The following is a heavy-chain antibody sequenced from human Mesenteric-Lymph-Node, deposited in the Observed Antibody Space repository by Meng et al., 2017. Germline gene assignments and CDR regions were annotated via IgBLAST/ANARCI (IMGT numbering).Heavy chain of an antibody. CDR3: ARVGNY. Sequence: QVQLQESGPGLVKPSGTLALTCVVSGGSIRGNSWWSWVRQPPGKGLEWIGEIYHSGRTNYTPSLKSRVTISVDTSKNQFSLKLSSVTAADTAVYYCARVGNYWAQGTLVTVSS. V-gene: IGHV4-4*02. CDR2: IYHSGRT. D-gene: IGHD6-13*01. J-gene: IGHJ4*02. CDR1: GGSIRGNSW.